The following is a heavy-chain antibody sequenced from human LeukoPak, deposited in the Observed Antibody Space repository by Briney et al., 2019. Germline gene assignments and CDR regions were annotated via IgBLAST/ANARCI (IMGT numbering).Heavy chain of an antibody. D-gene: IGHD4/OR15-4a*01. CDR2: IGSSDSTT. CDR3: ARGPQYGGKPPRFDY. CDR1: GFTFSSYS. V-gene: IGHV3-48*04. Sequence: GGSLRLSCAASGFTFSSYSMNWVRQAPGKGLEWLSYIGSSDSTTHYADSVKGRFTISRDNAKNSLYLQMNSLRAEDTAVYYCARGPQYGGKPPRFDYWGQGTLVTVSS. J-gene: IGHJ4*02.